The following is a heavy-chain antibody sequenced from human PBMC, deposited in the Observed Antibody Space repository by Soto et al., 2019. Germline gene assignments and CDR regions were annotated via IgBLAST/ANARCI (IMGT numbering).Heavy chain of an antibody. Sequence: QVQLVESGGGVVQPGRSLRLSCAASGFTFSSYAMHWVRQAPGKGLEWVAVISYDGSNKYYADSVKGRFTISRDNSKNTLYLKRNSVRAGDTAVYYCARDRGYGDSFGGCFAPGGQGTLVTVSS. CDR2: ISYDGSNK. J-gene: IGHJ5*02. D-gene: IGHD4-17*01. CDR1: GFTFSSYA. CDR3: ARDRGYGDSFGGCFAP. V-gene: IGHV3-30-3*01.